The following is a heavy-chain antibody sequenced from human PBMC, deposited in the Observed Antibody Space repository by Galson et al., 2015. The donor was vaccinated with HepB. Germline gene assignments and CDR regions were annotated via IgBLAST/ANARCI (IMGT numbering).Heavy chain of an antibody. CDR3: ARLGGSYYYYYYMDV. D-gene: IGHD3-16*01. CDR2: ISSSSSYI. Sequence: SLRLSCAASGFTFSSYSMNWVRQAPGKGLEWVSSISSSSSYIYYADSVKGRFTISRDNAKNSLYLQMNSLRAEDTAVYYCARLGGSYYYYYYMDVWGKGTTVTVSS. CDR1: GFTFSSYS. V-gene: IGHV3-21*01. J-gene: IGHJ6*03.